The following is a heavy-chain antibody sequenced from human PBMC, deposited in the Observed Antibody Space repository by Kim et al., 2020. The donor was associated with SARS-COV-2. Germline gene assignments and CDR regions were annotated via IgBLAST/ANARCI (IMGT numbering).Heavy chain of an antibody. V-gene: IGHV3-13*01. CDR2: IGADGDT. D-gene: IGHD2-15*01. Sequence: GGSLRLSCEASGFTFSSHDMHWVRQATGKGLEWVSGIGADGDTYYLGSVRGRFTISRENAKNSLYLQMNILTVGDTAVNYCGRDLSGSNYYYGMDVWGQG. J-gene: IGHJ6*01. CDR3: GRDLSGSNYYYGMDV. CDR1: GFTFSSHD.